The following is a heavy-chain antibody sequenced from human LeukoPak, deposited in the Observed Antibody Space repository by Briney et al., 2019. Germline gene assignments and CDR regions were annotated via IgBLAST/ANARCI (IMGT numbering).Heavy chain of an antibody. CDR1: EFTFSSYW. V-gene: IGHV3-7*01. J-gene: IGHJ3*01. Sequence: GGSLRLSCAASEFTFSSYWMSWVRQAPGKGLEWVANINQDGSEKYYVDSVKGRFTISRDNAKNSLYLQMNSLRAEDTAVYYCARVGSTFGWAFDVWGQGTMVTVSS. D-gene: IGHD3-16*01. CDR3: ARVGSTFGWAFDV. CDR2: INQDGSEK.